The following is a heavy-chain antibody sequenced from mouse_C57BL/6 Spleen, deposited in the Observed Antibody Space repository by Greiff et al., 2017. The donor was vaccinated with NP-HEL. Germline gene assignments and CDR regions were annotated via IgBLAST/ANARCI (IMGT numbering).Heavy chain of an antibody. V-gene: IGHV1-69*01. D-gene: IGHD2-5*01. CDR1: GYTFTSYW. J-gene: IGHJ2*01. CDR2: IDPSDSYT. CDR3: TRDSNGYYFDY. Sequence: QVQLQHPGAELVMPGASVKLSCKASGYTFTSYWMHWVKQRPGQGLEWIGEIDPSDSYTNYNQKFKGKSTLTVDKSSSTAYMELRSLTSEDSAVYYCTRDSNGYYFDYWGQGTTLTVSS.